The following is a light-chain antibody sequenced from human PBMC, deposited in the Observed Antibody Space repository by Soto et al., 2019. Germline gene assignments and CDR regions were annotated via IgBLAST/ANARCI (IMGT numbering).Light chain of an antibody. CDR2: DVL. V-gene: IGLV2-11*01. CDR1: TSDIGGYNH. CDR3: CSYAGTSNYV. Sequence: QSVLTQPRSVSGSPGQSVTISCTGTTSDIGGYNHVSWYQQHPGKAPKVIIYDVLNRPSGVPDRFYGSKSGNTASLTISGLQAEDEADYYCCSYAGTSNYVFGSGTKLTVL. J-gene: IGLJ1*01.